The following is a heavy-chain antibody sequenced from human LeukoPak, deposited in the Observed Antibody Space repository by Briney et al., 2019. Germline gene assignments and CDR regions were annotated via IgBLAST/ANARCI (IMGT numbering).Heavy chain of an antibody. J-gene: IGHJ4*02. D-gene: IGHD3-10*01. Sequence: ASVKVSCKASGYAFTSYHVSWVRQAPGQGLEWMGWISANNGNTKYAQKFQGRVTMTTDTSTSTAYMELRSLRSDDTAVYYCARHEVRGVIPYYYFDYWGQGTLVTVSS. CDR1: GYAFTSYH. CDR2: ISANNGNT. V-gene: IGHV1-18*01. CDR3: ARHEVRGVIPYYYFDY.